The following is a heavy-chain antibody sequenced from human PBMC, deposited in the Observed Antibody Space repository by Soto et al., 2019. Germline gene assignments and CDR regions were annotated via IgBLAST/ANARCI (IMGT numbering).Heavy chain of an antibody. Sequence: QVQLQESGPGLVKPSQTLSLTCTVSGGSISSGGYYWSWIRQHPGKGLEWIGYIYYSGSTYYNPSLKSRVTISVDTSKNQFSLKLSSVTAADTAVYYCARGGRETVTTRSTFDYWGQGTLVTVSS. CDR2: IYYSGST. CDR3: ARGGRETVTTRSTFDY. CDR1: GGSISSGGYY. V-gene: IGHV4-31*03. J-gene: IGHJ4*02. D-gene: IGHD4-17*01.